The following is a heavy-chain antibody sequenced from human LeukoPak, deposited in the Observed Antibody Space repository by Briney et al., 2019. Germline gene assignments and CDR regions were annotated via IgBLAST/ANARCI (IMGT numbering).Heavy chain of an antibody. CDR2: VYYDGNT. D-gene: IGHD1-26*01. CDR1: GGSINRSSYY. J-gene: IGHJ4*02. V-gene: IGHV4-39*02. Sequence: KPSETLSLTCSVSGGSINRSSYYWGWIRQAPGKGLEWIGSVYYDGNTYYNPNPSLKSRATVSMDTSRNQFSLKLRSVTAADTAVYYCTKDSGHHRTDCWGQGTLVTVPS. CDR3: TKDSGHHRTDC.